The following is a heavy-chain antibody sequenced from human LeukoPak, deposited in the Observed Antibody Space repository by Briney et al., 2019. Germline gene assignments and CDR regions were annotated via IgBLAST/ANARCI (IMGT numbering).Heavy chain of an antibody. J-gene: IGHJ4*02. CDR2: IYYSGST. CDR1: GGSISSYY. CDR3: ARHSPGSLSGNYVLDY. D-gene: IGHD1-26*01. Sequence: PSETLSLTCTVSGGSISSYYWSWIRQSPGKGLEWIGYIYYSGSTNHNPSLKSRVTISVDTSKNQFSLKLSSVTAADTAVYYCARHSPGSLSGNYVLDYWGQGTLVTVSS. V-gene: IGHV4-59*08.